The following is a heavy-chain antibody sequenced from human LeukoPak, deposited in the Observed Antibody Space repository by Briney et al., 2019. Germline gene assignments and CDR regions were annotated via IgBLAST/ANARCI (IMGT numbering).Heavy chain of an antibody. CDR2: VTWNSGNI. Sequence: GGSLRLSCAASGFTFDDNAMHWVRQAPGKGLEWVSGVTWNSGNIGYADSVKGRFTISRDNAKNSLYLQMNSLRAEDTALYYCGKDTSDSSGWYGFDYWGQGTLVSVSS. CDR1: GFTFDDNA. J-gene: IGHJ4*02. CDR3: GKDTSDSSGWYGFDY. D-gene: IGHD6-19*01. V-gene: IGHV3-9*01.